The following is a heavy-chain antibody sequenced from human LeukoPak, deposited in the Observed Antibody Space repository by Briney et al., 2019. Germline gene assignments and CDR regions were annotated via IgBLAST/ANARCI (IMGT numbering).Heavy chain of an antibody. Sequence: SETLSLTCAVSGYSISSGYYWGWIRQPPGKGLEWIGNIYHSGSTYYNPSLKSRVTISVDTSKNQFSLKLSSVTAADTAVYYCARYPLNSYGPEVVYWGQGTLVTVSS. CDR3: ARYPLNSYGPEVVY. J-gene: IGHJ4*02. CDR1: GYSISSGYY. D-gene: IGHD5-18*01. V-gene: IGHV4-38-2*01. CDR2: IYHSGST.